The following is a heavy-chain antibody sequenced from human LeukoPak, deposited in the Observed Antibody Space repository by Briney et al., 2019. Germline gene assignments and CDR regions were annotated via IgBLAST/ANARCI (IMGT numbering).Heavy chain of an antibody. CDR3: AKDDVGYYGSGSRYYFDY. Sequence: GGSLRLSCAASGFTFRSYWMSWVRQAPGKGLEWVANIKQDGSEKYYVDSVKGRFTISRDNAKNSLYLQMNSLRAEDTAVYYCAKDDVGYYGSGSRYYFDYWGQGTLVTVSS. D-gene: IGHD3-10*01. J-gene: IGHJ4*02. CDR2: IKQDGSEK. CDR1: GFTFRSYW. V-gene: IGHV3-7*01.